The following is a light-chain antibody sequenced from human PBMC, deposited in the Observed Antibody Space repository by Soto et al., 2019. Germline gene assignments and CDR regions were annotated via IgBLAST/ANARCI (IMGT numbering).Light chain of an antibody. Sequence: EIVSTQSPGTLSLSPGERATLSCRASQSVSSSYLAWYQQKPGQAPRLLIYGVSNRATGIPARFSGSGSGTDFTLTISSLEPEDFAVYYCQQRSNWLWTFGQGTKVDIK. J-gene: IGKJ1*01. CDR2: GVS. CDR3: QQRSNWLWT. V-gene: IGKV3D-20*02. CDR1: QSVSSSY.